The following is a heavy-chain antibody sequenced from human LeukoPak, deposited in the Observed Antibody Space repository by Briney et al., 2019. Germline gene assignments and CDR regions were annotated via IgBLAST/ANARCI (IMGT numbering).Heavy chain of an antibody. CDR3: ARGAYSSGWYGSFDY. J-gene: IGHJ4*02. D-gene: IGHD6-19*01. CDR1: GFTFDDYG. V-gene: IGHV3-20*04. CDR2: INWNGGSK. Sequence: PGGSLRLSCAASGFTFDDYGMSWVRQAPGKGLEWVSGINWNGGSKGYADSVKGRFTISRDNAKNSMYLQMNSLRAEDTALYYCARGAYSSGWYGSFDYWGQGTLVTVSS.